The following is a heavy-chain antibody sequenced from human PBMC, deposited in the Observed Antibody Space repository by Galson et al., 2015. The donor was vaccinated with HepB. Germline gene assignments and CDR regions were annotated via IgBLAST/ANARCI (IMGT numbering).Heavy chain of an antibody. CDR3: AKEEDYYGSGSYPKY. CDR1: GFTFSSYG. D-gene: IGHD3-10*01. J-gene: IGHJ4*02. Sequence: SLRLSCAASGFTFSSYGMHWVRQAPGKGLEWVAVISYDGSNKYYADSVKGRFTISRDNSKNTLYLQMNSLRAEDTAVYYCAKEEDYYGSGSYPKYWGQGTLVTVSS. CDR2: ISYDGSNK. V-gene: IGHV3-30*18.